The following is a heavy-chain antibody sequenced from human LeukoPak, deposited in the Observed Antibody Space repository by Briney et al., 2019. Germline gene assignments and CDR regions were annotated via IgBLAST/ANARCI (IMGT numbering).Heavy chain of an antibody. Sequence: GASVKVSCKASGYTFTSYYMHWVRQAPGQGLEWMGIINPSGGSTSYAQKFQGRVTMTRDMSTSTVYMELSSLRSEDTAVYYCARVHREYYYDSSGYFPIDAFDIWGQGTMVTVSS. V-gene: IGHV1-46*01. D-gene: IGHD3-22*01. CDR1: GYTFTSYY. J-gene: IGHJ3*02. CDR2: INPSGGST. CDR3: ARVHREYYYDSSGYFPIDAFDI.